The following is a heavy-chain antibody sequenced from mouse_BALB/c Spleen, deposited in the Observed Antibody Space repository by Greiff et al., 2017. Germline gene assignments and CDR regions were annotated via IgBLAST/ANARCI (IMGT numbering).Heavy chain of an antibody. CDR3: ARDTTVVFDY. CDR1: GYTFTSYW. Sequence: QVQLKQSGAELAKPGASVKMSCKASGYTFTSYWMHWVKQRPGQGLEWIGYINPSTGYTEYNQKFKDKATLTADKSSSTAYMQLSSLTSEDSAVYYCARDTTVVFDYWGQGTTLTVSS. V-gene: IGHV1-7*01. J-gene: IGHJ2*01. D-gene: IGHD1-1*01. CDR2: INPSTGYT.